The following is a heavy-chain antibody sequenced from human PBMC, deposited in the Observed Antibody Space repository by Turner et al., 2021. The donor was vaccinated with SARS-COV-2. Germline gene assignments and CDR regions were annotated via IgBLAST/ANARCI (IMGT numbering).Heavy chain of an antibody. V-gene: IGHV3-30*18. Sequence: QVQLVESGGGVVQPGRSLRLSCAASGFTFSSYGMHWVRQAPGKVREWVSVISYDGSNKYYADSVKGRFTISRDNSKNTLYLQMNSLRAEDTAVYYCAKSQGLYCSGGSCYSAVFDYWGQGTLVTVSS. CDR2: ISYDGSNK. J-gene: IGHJ4*02. CDR3: AKSQGLYCSGGSCYSAVFDY. CDR1: GFTFSSYG. D-gene: IGHD2-15*01.